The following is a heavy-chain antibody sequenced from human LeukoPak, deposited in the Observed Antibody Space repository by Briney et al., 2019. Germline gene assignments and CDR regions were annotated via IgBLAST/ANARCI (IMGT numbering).Heavy chain of an antibody. D-gene: IGHD3-9*01. Sequence: GGSLRLSCAASGFTFSSYSMNWVRQAPGKGLEWVSSISSSSSYIYYADSVKGRFTISRDNAKNSLYLQMNSLRAEDTAVYYCARDLGDYDILTGRDYWGQGTLVTVSS. J-gene: IGHJ4*02. CDR1: GFTFSSYS. CDR3: ARDLGDYDILTGRDY. V-gene: IGHV3-21*01. CDR2: ISSSSSYI.